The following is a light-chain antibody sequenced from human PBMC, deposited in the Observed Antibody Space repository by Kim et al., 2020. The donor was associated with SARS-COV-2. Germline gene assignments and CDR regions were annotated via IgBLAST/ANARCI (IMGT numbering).Light chain of an antibody. Sequence: GQSITISCTGTSSDVGGYNYVSWYQQHPGKAPNLMIYDVSNRPSVVSNRFSGSKSGNTASLTISGLQADDEADYYCSSYTSSSTLVFGTGTKVTVL. CDR1: SSDVGGYNY. V-gene: IGLV2-14*03. CDR3: SSYTSSSTLV. J-gene: IGLJ1*01. CDR2: DVS.